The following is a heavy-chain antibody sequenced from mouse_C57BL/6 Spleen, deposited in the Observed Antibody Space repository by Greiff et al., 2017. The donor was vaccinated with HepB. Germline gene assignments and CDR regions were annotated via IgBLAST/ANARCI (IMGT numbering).Heavy chain of an antibody. CDR3: ARSGY. J-gene: IGHJ2*01. V-gene: IGHV1-76*01. Sequence: VQLQESGAELVRPGASVKLSCKASGYTFTDYYINWVKQRPGQGLEWIARIYPGSGNTYYNEKFKGKATLTAEKSSSTAYMQLSSLTSEDSAVYFCARSGYWGKGTTLTVSS. CDR1: GYTFTDYY. CDR2: IYPGSGNT.